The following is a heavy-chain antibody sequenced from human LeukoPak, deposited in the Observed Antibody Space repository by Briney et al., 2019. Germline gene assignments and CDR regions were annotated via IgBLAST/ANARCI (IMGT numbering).Heavy chain of an antibody. J-gene: IGHJ4*02. CDR2: ISSGSSAI. CDR1: GFTFTTYS. V-gene: IGHV3-21*01. D-gene: IGHD6-19*01. Sequence: AGGSLRLSCEASGFTFTTYSMTWVRQAPGKGLEWVSIISSGSSAIFSADALKGRFTISRDDAKNLLYLDMNSLRAEDTAVYYCARDRGQWLDHTFDYWGQGTLVTVSS. CDR3: ARDRGQWLDHTFDY.